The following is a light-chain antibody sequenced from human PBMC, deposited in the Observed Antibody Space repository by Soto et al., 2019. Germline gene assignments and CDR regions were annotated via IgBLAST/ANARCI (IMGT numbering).Light chain of an antibody. CDR3: QQYGSSPFT. J-gene: IGKJ2*01. V-gene: IGKV3-20*01. CDR2: GAS. CDR1: QSVSSNY. Sequence: EIVLTQSPGTLSLSPGERATLSCRASQSVSSNYLACYQQKPGQAPRLLIYGASSRATGIPDRFSGSGSGTDFTLTISRLEPEDFAVYYCQQYGSSPFTFGQGTKLEIK.